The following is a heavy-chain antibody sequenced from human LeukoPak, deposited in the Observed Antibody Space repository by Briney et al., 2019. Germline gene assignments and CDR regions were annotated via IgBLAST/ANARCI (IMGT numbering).Heavy chain of an antibody. D-gene: IGHD6-19*01. Sequence: PGGSLRLSCAASGFTFSSYAMHWVRQAPGKGLEWVSAISGSGGSTYYADSVKGRFTISRDNSKNTLYLQMNSLRAEDTAVYYCAKPFVTGGWYDYYYYMDVWGKGTTVTVSS. J-gene: IGHJ6*03. CDR3: AKPFVTGGWYDYYYYMDV. CDR2: ISGSGGST. V-gene: IGHV3-23*01. CDR1: GFTFSSYA.